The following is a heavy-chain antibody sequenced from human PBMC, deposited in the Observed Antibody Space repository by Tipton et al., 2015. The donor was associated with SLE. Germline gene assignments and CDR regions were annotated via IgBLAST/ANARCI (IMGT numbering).Heavy chain of an antibody. V-gene: IGHV4-39*01. CDR3: ARQVASFDY. D-gene: IGHD5-12*01. CDR1: GDSISSSSYY. CDR2: IYYSGST. J-gene: IGHJ4*02. Sequence: TLSLTCAVSGDSISSSSYYWGWIRQPPGKEPEWIGSIYYSGSTYYTPSLKSRVTASVDTSKNQFSLSLYSVTVDDTAVYYCARQVASFDYWGQGTLVTVSS.